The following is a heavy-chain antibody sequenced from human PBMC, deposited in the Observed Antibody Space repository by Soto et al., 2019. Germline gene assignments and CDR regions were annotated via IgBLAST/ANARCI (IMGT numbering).Heavy chain of an antibody. Sequence: PSETLSLTCTVSGGSISSSSYYWGWIRQPPGKGLEWIGSIYYSGSTYYNPSLKSRVTISVDTSKNQFSLKLSSVTAADTAVYYCARRTYYYDRSGHPMPPSEYFQHWGQGTLVTVSS. D-gene: IGHD3-22*01. CDR1: GGSISSSSYY. CDR3: ARRTYYYDRSGHPMPPSEYFQH. V-gene: IGHV4-39*01. J-gene: IGHJ1*01. CDR2: IYYSGST.